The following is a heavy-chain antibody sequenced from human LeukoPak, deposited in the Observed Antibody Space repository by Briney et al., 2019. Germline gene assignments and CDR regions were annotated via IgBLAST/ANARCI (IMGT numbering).Heavy chain of an antibody. Sequence: SETLSLTCAVYGGSFTDYYWVWVRQTPGKGLEWIGEINHSGSTNYNPSLKSRLTISVDTSRNQFSLMLTSLTAADTAVYYCARRGSWKGRWLDPWGQGTLVIVSS. V-gene: IGHV4-34*01. D-gene: IGHD3-10*01. J-gene: IGHJ5*02. CDR2: INHSGST. CDR3: ARRGSWKGRWLDP. CDR1: GGSFTDYY.